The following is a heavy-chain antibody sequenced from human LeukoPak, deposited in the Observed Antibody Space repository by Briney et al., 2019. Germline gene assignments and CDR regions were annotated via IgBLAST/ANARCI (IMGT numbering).Heavy chain of an antibody. V-gene: IGHV4-39*01. Sequence: SETLSLTCTVSGGSISSSSYYWVWIRQPPGKGLEWIGSVYYSGGTYYNPSLKSRVTVSIDTSKNQFFVRLSSVTAEYTAVYYCARQTTVLNSRWHFDFWGQGTLVTVSS. D-gene: IGHD6-19*01. CDR2: VYYSGGT. CDR3: ARQTTVLNSRWHFDF. J-gene: IGHJ4*02. CDR1: GGSISSSSYY.